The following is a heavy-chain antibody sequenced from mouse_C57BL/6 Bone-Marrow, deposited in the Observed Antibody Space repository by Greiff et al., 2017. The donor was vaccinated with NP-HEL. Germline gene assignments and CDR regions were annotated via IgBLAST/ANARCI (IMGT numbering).Heavy chain of an antibody. D-gene: IGHD2-12*01. CDR3: AKNCPYYSSYYFDY. CDR2: IWRGGST. Sequence: VKLVDSGPGLVQPSQSLSITCTVSGFSLTSYGVHWVRQSPGKGLEWLGVIWRGGSTDYNAAFMSRLSITKDNSKSQVFFKMNSLQADDTAIYYCAKNCPYYSSYYFDYWGQGTTLTVSS. J-gene: IGHJ2*01. CDR1: GFSLTSYG. V-gene: IGHV2-5*01.